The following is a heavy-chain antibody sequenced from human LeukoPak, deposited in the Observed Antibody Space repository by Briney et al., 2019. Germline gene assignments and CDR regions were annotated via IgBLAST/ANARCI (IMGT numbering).Heavy chain of an antibody. V-gene: IGHV5-51*01. CDR3: ARQEYCSGGSCYTWFDP. Sequence: GESRKISCKGSGYSINNYLISWVRQMPGKGLEWMGMIYPADSDIRYSPSFQGQVTISADKSISTAYLQWSSLKASDTAIYYCARQEYCSGGSCYTWFDPWGQGTLVTVSS. CDR2: IYPADSDI. CDR1: GYSINNYL. J-gene: IGHJ5*02. D-gene: IGHD2-15*01.